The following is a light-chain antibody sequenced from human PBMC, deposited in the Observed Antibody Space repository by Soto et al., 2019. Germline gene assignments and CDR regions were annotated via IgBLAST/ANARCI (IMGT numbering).Light chain of an antibody. V-gene: IGKV3-20*01. CDR1: QSVPSNF. CDR2: GVS. J-gene: IGKJ1*01. CDR3: QQYDSSWT. Sequence: EIVLTQSPGTLSLSPGERATLSCRSSQSVPSNFLAWYQQKPGQAPILVIYGVSRRATGIPDRFSGSGSGTDFTLTISRLEPEDCAVYYCQQYDSSWTFGQGTKVEIK.